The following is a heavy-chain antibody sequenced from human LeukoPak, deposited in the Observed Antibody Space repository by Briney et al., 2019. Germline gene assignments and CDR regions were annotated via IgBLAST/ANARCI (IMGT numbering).Heavy chain of an antibody. Sequence: GGSLRLSCAASGFTFSSYAMYWVRQAPGKGLEWVAVISYDGSNKYYADSVKGRFTISRDNSKNTLYLQMNSLRAEDTAVYYCARANSRLMVRGVDPYYYMDVWGKGTTVTISS. J-gene: IGHJ6*03. D-gene: IGHD3-10*01. CDR1: GFTFSSYA. V-gene: IGHV3-30*14. CDR2: ISYDGSNK. CDR3: ARANSRLMVRGVDPYYYMDV.